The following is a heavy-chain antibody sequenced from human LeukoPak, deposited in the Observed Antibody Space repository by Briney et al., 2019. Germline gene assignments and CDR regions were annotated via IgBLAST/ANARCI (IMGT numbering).Heavy chain of an antibody. CDR1: GFSFSSYW. D-gene: IGHD2-21*01. V-gene: IGHV3-74*01. CDR3: VRDGLLWYGGAT. Sequence: QPGGSLRLSCSASGFSFSSYWMHWVRQVPGKGPVWVSCLNSGGTRISYADSVKGRFIISRDNANNTLYLQMNSLRVEDTAVYYCVRDGLLWYGGATWGQGTVVTVSS. CDR2: LNSGGTRI. J-gene: IGHJ3*01.